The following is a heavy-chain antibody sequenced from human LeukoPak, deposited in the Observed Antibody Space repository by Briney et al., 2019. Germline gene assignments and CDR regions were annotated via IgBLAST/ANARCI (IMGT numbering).Heavy chain of an antibody. V-gene: IGHV4-61*02. J-gene: IGHJ4*02. CDR1: GGSISSGSYY. Sequence: PSETLSLTCTVSGGSISSGSYYWSWIRQPAGKGLEWIGRIYTSGSTNYNPSLKSRVIILIDTAKNHFSLNLSSVTAADTAVYYCARSRLSHPTDYWGQGTLVTVSS. CDR3: ARSRLSHPTDY. CDR2: IYTSGST.